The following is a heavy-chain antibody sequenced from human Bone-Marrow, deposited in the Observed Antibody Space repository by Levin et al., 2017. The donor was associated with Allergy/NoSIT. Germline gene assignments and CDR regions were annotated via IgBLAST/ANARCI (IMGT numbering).Heavy chain of an antibody. Sequence: SETLSLTCTVSGGSISSYYWSWIRQPPGKGLEWIGYIYYSGSTNYNPSLKSRVTISVDTSKNQFSLKLSSVTAADTAVYYCARFYCSGGSCSRRRGMDVWGKGTTVTVSS. CDR3: ARFYCSGGSCSRRRGMDV. J-gene: IGHJ6*03. D-gene: IGHD2-15*01. V-gene: IGHV4-59*01. CDR2: IYYSGST. CDR1: GGSISSYY.